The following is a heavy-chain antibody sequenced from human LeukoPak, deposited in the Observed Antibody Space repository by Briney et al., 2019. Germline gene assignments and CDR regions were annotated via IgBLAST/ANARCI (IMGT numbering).Heavy chain of an antibody. CDR2: INPSGGST. D-gene: IGHD3-22*01. V-gene: IGHV1-46*01. CDR1: GYTFTSYY. CDR3: ARGKLTTPYYDYYYMDV. Sequence: ASDKVSCMASGYTFTSYYMHWVRQAPGQGREWMGIINPSGGSTSYAQKLQGRVTMTRDMSTSTVYMELSSLRSEDTAVYYCARGKLTTPYYDYYYMDVWGKGTTVTVSS. J-gene: IGHJ6*03.